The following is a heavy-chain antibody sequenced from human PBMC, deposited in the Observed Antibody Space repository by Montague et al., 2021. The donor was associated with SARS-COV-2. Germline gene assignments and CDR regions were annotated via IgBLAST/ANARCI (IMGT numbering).Heavy chain of an antibody. D-gene: IGHD2-15*01. CDR1: GGSISSSSYY. J-gene: IGHJ5*01. Sequence: SETLSLTCTVSGGSISSSSYYWGWIRQPPGKGLEWIVSIYYSGGTYYNPSLKSRVTISVDTSKNQFSLKLSSVTAADTAEYSCARQEPIVGVVAAARGWFDSWGQGTLVTVSS. CDR3: ARQEPIVGVVAAARGWFDS. V-gene: IGHV4-39*01. CDR2: IYYSGGT.